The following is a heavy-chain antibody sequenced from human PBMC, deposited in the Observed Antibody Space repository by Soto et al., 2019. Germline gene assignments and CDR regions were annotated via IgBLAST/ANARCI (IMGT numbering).Heavy chain of an antibody. CDR2: IYYSGST. Sequence: PSETLSLTCTVSDGSISSSSYYWGWIRQPPGKGLEWIGSIYYSGSTYYNPSLKSRVTISVDTSKNQFSLKLSSVTAADTAVYYCARLSIVVVMVDYWGQGTLVTVSS. D-gene: IGHD3-22*01. V-gene: IGHV4-39*01. CDR1: DGSISSSSYY. CDR3: ARLSIVVVMVDY. J-gene: IGHJ4*02.